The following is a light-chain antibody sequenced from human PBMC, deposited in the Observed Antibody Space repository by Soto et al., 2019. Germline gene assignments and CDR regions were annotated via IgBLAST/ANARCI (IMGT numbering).Light chain of an antibody. CDR3: QQYGSSPFT. Sequence: EIVLTQSPGTLSLSPGERATLSCRASQSVSSSYLAWYQQKPGQAPRLLIYGASSRATGIPDRFSGSGSGTDFTLTSSRLDPEDFAVYYCQQYGSSPFTFGGGTKVEIK. CDR1: QSVSSSY. V-gene: IGKV3-20*01. CDR2: GAS. J-gene: IGKJ4*01.